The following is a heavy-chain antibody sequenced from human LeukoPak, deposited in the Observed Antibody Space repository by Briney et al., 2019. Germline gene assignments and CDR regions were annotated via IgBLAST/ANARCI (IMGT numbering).Heavy chain of an antibody. D-gene: IGHD3-10*01. Sequence: PSETLSVTCTVSGYSISSGYYWGWIRQPPGKGLEWIGSIYHSGSTYYNPSLKSRVTISVDTSKNQFSLKLSSVTAADTAVYYCARGWGTMVRGVLFDYWGQGTLVTVSS. CDR3: ARGWGTMVRGVLFDY. V-gene: IGHV4-38-2*02. CDR1: GYSISSGYY. CDR2: IYHSGST. J-gene: IGHJ4*02.